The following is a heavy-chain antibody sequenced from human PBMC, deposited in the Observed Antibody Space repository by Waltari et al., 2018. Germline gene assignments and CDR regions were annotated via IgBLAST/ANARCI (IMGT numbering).Heavy chain of an antibody. V-gene: IGHV4-34*01. CDR1: GGSFSGYY. D-gene: IGHD6-13*01. Sequence: QVQLQQWGAGLLKPSETLSLTCAVYGGSFSGYYWSWIRQPPGKGLECIGEINHSGSTNYNPSLKSRVTISVDTSKNQFSLKLSSVTAADTAVYYCARVRGSSWYKHGLRAFDYWGQGTLVTVSS. CDR2: INHSGST. CDR3: ARVRGSSWYKHGLRAFDY. J-gene: IGHJ4*02.